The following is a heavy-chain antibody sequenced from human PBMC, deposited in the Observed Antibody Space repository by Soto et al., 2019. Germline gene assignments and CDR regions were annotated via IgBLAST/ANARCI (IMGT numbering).Heavy chain of an antibody. CDR2: IDPSDSYT. J-gene: IGHJ6*04. D-gene: IGHD2-15*01. Sequence: PGESLKISCKGSGYSFTSYWISWVRQMPGKGLEWMGRIDPSDSYTNYSPSFQGHVTISADKSISTAYLQWSSLKASDTAMYYCAAGLYCSGGSCYYYYGMDVWGKGTTVTVSS. V-gene: IGHV5-10-1*01. CDR3: AAGLYCSGGSCYYYYGMDV. CDR1: GYSFTSYW.